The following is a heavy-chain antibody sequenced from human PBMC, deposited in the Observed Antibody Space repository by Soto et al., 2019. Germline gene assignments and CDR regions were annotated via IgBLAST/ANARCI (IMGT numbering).Heavy chain of an antibody. D-gene: IGHD3-22*01. J-gene: IGHJ3*02. Sequence: QVQLVQSGAEVKKPGSSVKVSCKASGGTFSSYAISWVRQAPGQGLEWMGGIIPIFVTANYAQKFQGRVTITADETTSTAYMELSSLRSEDTAVYYCARDRGTMIEVVPAGDAFDIWGQGTMVTVSS. CDR2: IIPIFVTA. CDR3: ARDRGTMIEVVPAGDAFDI. CDR1: GGTFSSYA. V-gene: IGHV1-69*01.